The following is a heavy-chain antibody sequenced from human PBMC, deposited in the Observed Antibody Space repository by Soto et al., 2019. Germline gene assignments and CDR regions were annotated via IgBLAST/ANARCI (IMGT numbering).Heavy chain of an antibody. Sequence: ASVKVSCKASGYTFTSYYMHWVRQAPGQGLEWMGIINPSGGSTSYAQKFQGRVTMTRDTSTSTVYMELSSLRSEDTAVYYCARVSRLGELSKSGMDVWGQGTTVTV. V-gene: IGHV1-46*01. CDR3: ARVSRLGELSKSGMDV. CDR2: INPSGGST. CDR1: GYTFTSYY. J-gene: IGHJ6*02. D-gene: IGHD3-16*02.